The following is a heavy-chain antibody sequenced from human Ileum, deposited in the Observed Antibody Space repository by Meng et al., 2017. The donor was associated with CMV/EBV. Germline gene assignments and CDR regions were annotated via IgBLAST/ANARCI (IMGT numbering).Heavy chain of an antibody. CDR2: IHYTETT. J-gene: IGHJ4*02. Sequence: QVQLQGAGPGLVKPSGTLSSTCTVSGDSISSGRHFWGWIRQAPGKGLEWIATIHYTETTHYNPSLKSRITISVDTSKNQISLKVNSVTAADTAMYYCAADISTAWFYYWGQGTLVTVSS. CDR1: GDSISSGRHF. D-gene: IGHD2-2*01. CDR3: AADISTAWFYY. V-gene: IGHV4-39*07.